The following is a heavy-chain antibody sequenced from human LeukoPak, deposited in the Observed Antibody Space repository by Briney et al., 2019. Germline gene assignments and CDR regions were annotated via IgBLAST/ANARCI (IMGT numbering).Heavy chain of an antibody. J-gene: IGHJ6*02. D-gene: IGHD2-2*01. Sequence: PGGSLRLSCAASGFTFSSYWMSWVRQAPGKGLEWVSGISWNSGSIGYADSVKGRFTISRDNAKNSLYLQMNSLRAEDTALYYCAKDIGCSSTSCYLEDYYYYYGMDVWGQGTTVTVSS. CDR1: GFTFSSYW. CDR2: ISWNSGSI. CDR3: AKDIGCSSTSCYLEDYYYYYGMDV. V-gene: IGHV3-9*01.